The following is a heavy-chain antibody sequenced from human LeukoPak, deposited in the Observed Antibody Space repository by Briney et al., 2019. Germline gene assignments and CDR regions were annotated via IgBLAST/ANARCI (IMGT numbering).Heavy chain of an antibody. J-gene: IGHJ4*02. V-gene: IGHV4-39*07. CDR1: GGSISSSSYY. CDR3: ASEVYSGYDPGRFDY. CDR2: IYYSGST. D-gene: IGHD5-12*01. Sequence: SETLSLTCTVSGGSISSSSYYWGWIRQPPGKGLEWIGSIYYSGSTYCNPSLKSRVTISVDTSKNQFSLKLSSVTAADTAVYYCASEVYSGYDPGRFDYWGQGTLVTVSS.